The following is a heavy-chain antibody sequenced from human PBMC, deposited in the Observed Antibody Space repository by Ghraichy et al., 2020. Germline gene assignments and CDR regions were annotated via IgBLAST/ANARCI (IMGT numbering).Heavy chain of an antibody. CDR3: ATSEPDSSGYYNAFDI. Sequence: SQTLSLTCTVSGGSISSSSYYWGWIRQPPGKGLEWIGSIYYSGSTYYNPSLKSRVTISVDTSKNQFSLKLSSVTAADTAVYYCATSEPDSSGYYNAFDIWGQGTMVTVSS. V-gene: IGHV4-39*01. J-gene: IGHJ3*02. D-gene: IGHD3-22*01. CDR1: GGSISSSSYY. CDR2: IYYSGST.